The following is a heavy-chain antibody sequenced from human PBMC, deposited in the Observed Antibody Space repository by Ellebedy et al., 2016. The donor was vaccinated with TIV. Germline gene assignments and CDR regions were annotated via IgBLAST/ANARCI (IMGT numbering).Heavy chain of an antibody. CDR2: ISSSGSTI. J-gene: IGHJ4*02. D-gene: IGHD3-3*01. CDR3: ARGPIFGVVNYYFDY. CDR1: GFTFSDYY. V-gene: IGHV3-11*04. Sequence: PGGSLRLSCAASGFTFSDYYMSWIRQAPGKGLEWVSYISSSGSTIYYADSVKGRFTISRDNAKNSLYLQMNSLRAEDTAVYYCARGPIFGVVNYYFDYWGQGTLVTVSS.